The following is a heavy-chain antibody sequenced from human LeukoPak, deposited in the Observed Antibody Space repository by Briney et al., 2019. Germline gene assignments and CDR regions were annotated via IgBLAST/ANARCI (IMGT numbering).Heavy chain of an antibody. D-gene: IGHD2-2*01. J-gene: IGHJ3*02. CDR1: GFTFDDYA. CDR2: ISWNSGSI. CDR3: AKGTVVVVPAAPPPRDAFDI. Sequence: GGSLRLSCAASGFTFDDYAMHWVRQAPGKGLEWVSGISWNSGSIGYADSVKGRFTISRDNAKNSLYLQMNSLRAEDTALYYCAKGTVVVVPAAPPPRDAFDIWGQGTMVTVSS. V-gene: IGHV3-9*01.